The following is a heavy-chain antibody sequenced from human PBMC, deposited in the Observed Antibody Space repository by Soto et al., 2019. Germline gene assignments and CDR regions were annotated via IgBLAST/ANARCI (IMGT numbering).Heavy chain of an antibody. CDR1: GFTFDDYA. CDR2: ISWNSGSI. J-gene: IGHJ4*02. V-gene: IGHV3-9*01. D-gene: IGHD1-26*01. CDR3: AKGGLALIEGGGY. Sequence: EVQLVESGGGLVQPGRSLRLSCAASGFTFDDYAMHWVRQAPGKGLEWVSGISWNSGSIGYADSVKGRFTISSDNAKNSMYVRKDSLRAEDTALYYCAKGGLALIEGGGYWGQGTLVTVSS.